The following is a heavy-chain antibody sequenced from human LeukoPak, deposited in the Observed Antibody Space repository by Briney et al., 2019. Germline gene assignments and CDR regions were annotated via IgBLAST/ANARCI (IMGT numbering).Heavy chain of an antibody. Sequence: SQTLSLTCAISGDSVSSNSVTWNWIRQSPSRGLEWLGRTYYRSTWYNDYAVSVRGRITVNPDTSKNQFSLHLNSVTPEDTAVYYCARRLTQYDCFDPWGQGILSPSPQ. CDR1: GDSVSSNSVT. V-gene: IGHV6-1*01. CDR2: TYYRSTWYN. D-gene: IGHD2-2*01. J-gene: IGHJ5*02. CDR3: ARRLTQYDCFDP.